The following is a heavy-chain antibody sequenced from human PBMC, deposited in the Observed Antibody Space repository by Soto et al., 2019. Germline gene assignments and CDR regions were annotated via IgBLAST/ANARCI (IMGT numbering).Heavy chain of an antibody. J-gene: IGHJ2*01. D-gene: IGHD1-26*01. CDR2: INAGNGNT. CDR1: VYTFTSYA. V-gene: IGHV1-3*01. Sequence: QVQLVQSWAEVKKPGASVNVSCTASVYTFTSYAMHWVRQAPGQRLEWMGWINAGNGNTKYSQKLQGRVTITRDTSASPAYMELRSLRSADTAVYYCARGGSLYWYFDLWGRGTLGSFSS. CDR3: ARGGSLYWYFDL.